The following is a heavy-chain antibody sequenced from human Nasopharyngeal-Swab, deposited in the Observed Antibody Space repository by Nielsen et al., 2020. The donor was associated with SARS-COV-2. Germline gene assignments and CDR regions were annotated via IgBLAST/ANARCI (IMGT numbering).Heavy chain of an antibody. J-gene: IGHJ6*02. Sequence: SETLSLTCTVSGGSISSYYWSWIRQPRGKGMEWIGYIYYSGSTNYNPSLKSRVTISVDTSKNRFSLKLSSVTAADTAVYYCARAYSSSWYPGYYHYGMDVWGQGTTVTVSS. V-gene: IGHV4-59*01. CDR1: GGSISSYY. CDR2: IYYSGST. D-gene: IGHD6-13*01. CDR3: ARAYSSSWYPGYYHYGMDV.